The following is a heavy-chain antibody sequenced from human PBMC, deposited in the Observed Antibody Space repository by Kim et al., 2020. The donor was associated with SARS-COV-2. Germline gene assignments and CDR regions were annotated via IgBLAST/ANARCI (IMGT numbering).Heavy chain of an antibody. Sequence: GGSLRLSCAASGFTFSSYAMHWVRQAPGKGLEWVAVISYDGSNKYYADSVKGRFTISRDNSKNTLYLQMNSLRAEDTAVYYCARAPTPTGTTIDYWGQGTLVTISS. CDR2: ISYDGSNK. CDR3: ARAPTPTGTTIDY. CDR1: GFTFSSYA. D-gene: IGHD1-7*01. J-gene: IGHJ4*02. V-gene: IGHV3-30-3*01.